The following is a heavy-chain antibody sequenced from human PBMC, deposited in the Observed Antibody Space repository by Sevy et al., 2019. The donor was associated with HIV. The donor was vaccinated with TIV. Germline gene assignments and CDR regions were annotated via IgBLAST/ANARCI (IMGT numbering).Heavy chain of an antibody. CDR3: ARNLDYYASGRPDS. J-gene: IGHJ4*02. CDR1: GFTFSYYN. V-gene: IGHV3-21*01. Sequence: GGSLRLSCAASGFTFSYYNMNWVRQAPGKGLEWVSSISCGSSYIFYVDSVKGRFTISRDNAKDSLFLQMNSLRAEDTAVYCCARNLDYYASGRPDSWGRGTLVTVSS. D-gene: IGHD3-10*01. CDR2: ISCGSSYI.